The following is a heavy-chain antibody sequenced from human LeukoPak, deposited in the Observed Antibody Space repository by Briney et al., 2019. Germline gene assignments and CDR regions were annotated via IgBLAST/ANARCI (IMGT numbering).Heavy chain of an antibody. CDR1: GYTLTELS. CDR3: ATVYDSSGFDAFDI. V-gene: IGHV1-24*01. D-gene: IGHD3-22*01. CDR2: FDPEDGET. Sequence: ASVEVSCKVSGYTLTELSMHWVRQAPGKGLEWMGGFDPEDGETIYAQKFQGRVTMTEDTSTDTAYMELSSLRSEDTAVYYCATVYDSSGFDAFDIWGQGTMVTVSS. J-gene: IGHJ3*02.